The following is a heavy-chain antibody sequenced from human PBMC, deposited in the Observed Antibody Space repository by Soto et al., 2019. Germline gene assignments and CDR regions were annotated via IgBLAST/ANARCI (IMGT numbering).Heavy chain of an antibody. J-gene: IGHJ5*02. D-gene: IGHD4-4*01. CDR2: INPKSDDT. V-gene: IGHV1-2*02. CDR3: ARKHSLDYIRWGLDP. Sequence: ASVKVSCKASGYPFSDNQIHWLRRAPGQGLEWMGRINPKSDDTNYAQKFQGRVTMTRDTSIDTAYLELTGLTSDDTATYYCARKHSLDYIRWGLDPWGQGTLVTVST. CDR1: GYPFSDNQ.